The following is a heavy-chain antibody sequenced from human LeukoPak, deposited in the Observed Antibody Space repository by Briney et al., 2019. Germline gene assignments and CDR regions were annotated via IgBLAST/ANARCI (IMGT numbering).Heavy chain of an antibody. Sequence: PGGSLRLSCAASGFTFSSYGMHWVRQAPGKGLEWVAFIRYDGSNKYYADSVKGRFTISRDNSKNTLYLQMNSLRAEDTAVYYCAKDEAVAATTEGIGYWGQGTLVTVSS. CDR2: IRYDGSNK. D-gene: IGHD2-15*01. CDR3: AKDEAVAATTEGIGY. V-gene: IGHV3-30*02. CDR1: GFTFSSYG. J-gene: IGHJ4*02.